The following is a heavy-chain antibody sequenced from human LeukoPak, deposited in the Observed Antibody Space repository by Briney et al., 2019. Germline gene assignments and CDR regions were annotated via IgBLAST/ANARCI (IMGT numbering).Heavy chain of an antibody. Sequence: ASVKVSCKASGYTFTGYYMHWVRQAPGQGLEWMGWINPNSGGTNYAQKFQGRVTMTRDTSISTAYMELSRLRSDDTAVYYCARTTVSDNWFDPWGQGTLVTVSS. CDR1: GYTFTGYY. D-gene: IGHD4-17*01. J-gene: IGHJ5*02. V-gene: IGHV1-2*02. CDR2: INPNSGGT. CDR3: ARTTVSDNWFDP.